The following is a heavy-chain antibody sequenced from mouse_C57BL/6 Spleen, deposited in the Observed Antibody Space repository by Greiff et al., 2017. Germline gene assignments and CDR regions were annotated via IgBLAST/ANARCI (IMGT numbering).Heavy chain of an antibody. CDR3: ARPLRYSKGGFDD. Sequence: VQLQQSGPELVKPGASVKIPCKASGYTFTDYNMDWVKQRHGKSLEWIGDINPNNGGTIDNLKFKGKATLTVDKSSSTAYIELRSLTSEDTAVYYCARPLRYSKGGFDDWGQGTTVTVAS. J-gene: IGHJ2*01. CDR2: INPNNGGT. D-gene: IGHD1-1*01. CDR1: GYTFTDYN. V-gene: IGHV1-18*01.